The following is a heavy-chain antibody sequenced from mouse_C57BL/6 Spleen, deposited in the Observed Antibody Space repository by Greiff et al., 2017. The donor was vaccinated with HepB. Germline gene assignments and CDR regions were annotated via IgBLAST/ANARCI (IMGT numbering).Heavy chain of an antibody. V-gene: IGHV1-80*01. Sequence: VQLQQSGAELVKPGASVKISCKASGYAFSSYWMNWVKQRPGKGLEWIGQIYPGDGDTNYNGKFKGKATLTADKSSSTAYMQLSSLTSEDSAVYFCARWVLSNYAMDYWGQGTSVTVSS. CDR2: IYPGDGDT. D-gene: IGHD6-5*01. CDR3: ARWVLSNYAMDY. CDR1: GYAFSSYW. J-gene: IGHJ4*01.